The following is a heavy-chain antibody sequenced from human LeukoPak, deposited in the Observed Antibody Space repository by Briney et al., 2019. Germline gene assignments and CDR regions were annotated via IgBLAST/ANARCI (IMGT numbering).Heavy chain of an antibody. CDR3: ARGSIAAARGSGWFDP. Sequence: PSETLSLTCTVSGGSISSYYWSWIRQPAGKGLEWIGRIYTSGSTNYNPSLKSRVTMSVDTSKNQFSLKLSSVTAADTAVYYCARGSIAAARGSGWFDPWGQGTLVTVSS. CDR1: GGSISSYY. CDR2: IYTSGST. J-gene: IGHJ5*02. V-gene: IGHV4-4*07. D-gene: IGHD6-13*01.